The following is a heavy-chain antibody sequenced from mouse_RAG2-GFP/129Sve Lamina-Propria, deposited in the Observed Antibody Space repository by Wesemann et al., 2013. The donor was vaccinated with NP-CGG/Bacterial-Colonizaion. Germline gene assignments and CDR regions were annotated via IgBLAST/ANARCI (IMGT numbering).Heavy chain of an antibody. D-gene: IGHD1-3*01. CDR3: ARFRNYFDY. CDR2: NGGT. V-gene: IGHV1-26*01. Sequence: NGGTSYNQKFKGKATLTVDKSSSTAYMELRSLTSEDSAVYYCARFRNYFDYWGQGTTLTVSS. J-gene: IGHJ2*01.